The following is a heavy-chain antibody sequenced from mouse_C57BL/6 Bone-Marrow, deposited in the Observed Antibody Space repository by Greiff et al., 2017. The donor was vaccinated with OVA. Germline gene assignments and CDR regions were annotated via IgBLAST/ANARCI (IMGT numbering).Heavy chain of an antibody. CDR1: GLSLTSYA. V-gene: IGHV2-9-1*01. J-gene: IGHJ3*01. CDR2: IWTGGGT. CDR3: ARNYLHGAWFAY. D-gene: IGHD5-1*01. Sequence: LVAPSQSLSITCTVSGLSLTSYAISWVRQPPGKGLEWLGVIWTGGGTNYNSALKSRLSISKENSKSQVFLKMNSLQTDDTARYYCARNYLHGAWFAYWGQGTLVTVSA.